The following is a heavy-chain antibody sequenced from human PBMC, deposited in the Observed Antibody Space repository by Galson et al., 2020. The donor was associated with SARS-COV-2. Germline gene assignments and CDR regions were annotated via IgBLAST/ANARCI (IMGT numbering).Heavy chain of an antibody. D-gene: IGHD2-21*02. V-gene: IGHV4-4*02. J-gene: IGHJ4*02. CDR2: GYQGGGA. CDR3: GRDPHISDWTGDY. CDR1: GGSITRSSW. Sequence: PSETLSLTCTVSGGSITRSSWWSWVRQPPGKGLEWIGEGYQGGGAEYSPSLKSRVTIFVDNSKNQVSLNLNSVTAADTAVYYCGRDPHISDWTGDYWGQGTLVTVSS.